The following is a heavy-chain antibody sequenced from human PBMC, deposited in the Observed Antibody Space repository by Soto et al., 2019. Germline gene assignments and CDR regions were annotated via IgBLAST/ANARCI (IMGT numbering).Heavy chain of an antibody. J-gene: IGHJ5*02. D-gene: IGHD4-17*01. Sequence: SETLSLTCTVSGGSISSYYWSWIRQPPGKGLEWIGYIYYSGSTNYNPSLKSRVTISVDTSKNQFSLKLSSVTAADTAVYYCARNFYGGNHENRFDPSGQGTLVTVS. V-gene: IGHV4-59*01. CDR2: IYYSGST. CDR1: GGSISSYY. CDR3: ARNFYGGNHENRFDP.